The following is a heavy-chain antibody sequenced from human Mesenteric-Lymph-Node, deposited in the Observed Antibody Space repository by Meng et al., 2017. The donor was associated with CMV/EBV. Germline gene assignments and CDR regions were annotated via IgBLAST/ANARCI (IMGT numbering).Heavy chain of an antibody. CDR1: DYY. CDR2: ISDTTIYT. V-gene: IGHV3-11*06. Sequence: DYYMNWIRQAPGKGLEWISFISDTTIYTDYADSVKGRFTISRDNAKNSLYLQMDNLRPEDTAVYYCARRGDPYYDPSGLSLWPRYFDSWGQGTLVTVSS. J-gene: IGHJ4*01. CDR3: ARRGDPYYDPSGLSLWPRYFDS. D-gene: IGHD3-22*01.